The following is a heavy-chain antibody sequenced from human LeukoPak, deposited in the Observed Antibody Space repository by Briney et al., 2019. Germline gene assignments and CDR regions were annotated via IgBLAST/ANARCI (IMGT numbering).Heavy chain of an antibody. J-gene: IGHJ6*02. D-gene: IGHD3-3*01. V-gene: IGHV1-2*02. CDR3: ARPITDYDSYGMDV. CDR2: INPNSGGT. CDR1: VYTFTGYY. Sequence: ASVKISCKTSVYTFTGYYMHWVCQAPGQGLEWMGWINPNSGGTNYAQKFQGRVTMTRDTSISTAYMELSRLRSDDTAVYYCARPITDYDSYGMDVWGQGTTVTVSS.